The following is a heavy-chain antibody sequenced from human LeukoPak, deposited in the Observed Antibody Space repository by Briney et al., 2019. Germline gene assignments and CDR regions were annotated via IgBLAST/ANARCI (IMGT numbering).Heavy chain of an antibody. CDR2: IYTSGST. J-gene: IGHJ4*02. CDR3: ARHRLRKFYFDY. V-gene: IGHV4-4*09. Sequence: SETLSLTCTVSGGSISSYYWSWIRQPPGEGLEWIGYIYTSGSTNYNPSLKRRVTISVDTSKKQFSLKLSSVTAADTAVYYCARHRLRKFYFDYWGQGTLVTVSS. CDR1: GGSISSYY.